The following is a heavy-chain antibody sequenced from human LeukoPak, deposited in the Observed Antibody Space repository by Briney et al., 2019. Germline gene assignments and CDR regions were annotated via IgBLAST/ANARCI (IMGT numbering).Heavy chain of an antibody. CDR1: GFTLSSYE. D-gene: IGHD5-12*01. J-gene: IGHJ3*01. CDR2: IWSSGSPT. V-gene: IGHV3-48*03. CDR3: ARELTDVAGDGLDV. Sequence: GGSLRLSCTASGFTLSSYEMNWVRQAPGKGLEWVSYIWSSGSPTHYADSVKGRFTISRDNAKNSLYLQMSSLRADDTAVYYCARELTDVAGDGLDVWGQGTMVTVSS.